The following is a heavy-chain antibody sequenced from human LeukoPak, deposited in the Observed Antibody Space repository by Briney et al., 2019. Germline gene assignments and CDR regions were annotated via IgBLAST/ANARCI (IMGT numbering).Heavy chain of an antibody. V-gene: IGHV3-66*01. J-gene: IGHJ4*02. D-gene: IGHD6-13*01. CDR2: IYSGGST. CDR3: VKDSPGYFDY. Sequence: PGGSLRLSCAASGFNVSGNYMSWVRQAPGKGLEWVSIIYSGGSTYSADSVKGRFTISRDKSKNTLYLQMNSLRAEDTAVYYCVKDSPGYFDYWGQGILATVSS. CDR1: GFNVSGNY.